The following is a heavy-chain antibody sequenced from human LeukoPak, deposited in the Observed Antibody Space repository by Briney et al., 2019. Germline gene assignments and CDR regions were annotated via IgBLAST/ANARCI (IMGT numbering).Heavy chain of an antibody. CDR1: GGSISSSSYY. J-gene: IGHJ5*02. V-gene: IGHV4-39*07. D-gene: IGHD3-9*01. CDR3: ARDFAVLRYFDWLFSSRFDP. Sequence: PSETLSLTCTVSGGSISSSSYYWGWIRQPPGKGLEWIGSIYYSGSTYYNPSLKSRVTISVDTSKNQFSLKLSSVTAADTAVYYCARDFAVLRYFDWLFSSRFDPWGQGTLVTVSS. CDR2: IYYSGST.